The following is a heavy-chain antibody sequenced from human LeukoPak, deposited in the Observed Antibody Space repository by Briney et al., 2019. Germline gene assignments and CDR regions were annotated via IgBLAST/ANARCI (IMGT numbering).Heavy chain of an antibody. V-gene: IGHV4-59*01. Sequence: SETLSLTCTVSGGSISSYYWSWIRQPPGKGLEWIGYIYHSGSTNYNPSLKSRVTISVDTSKNQFSLKLSSVTAADTAVYYCARGYGLLWFGELSGGYFDYWGQGTLVTVSS. CDR3: ARGYGLLWFGELSGGYFDY. D-gene: IGHD3-10*01. J-gene: IGHJ4*02. CDR1: GGSISSYY. CDR2: IYHSGST.